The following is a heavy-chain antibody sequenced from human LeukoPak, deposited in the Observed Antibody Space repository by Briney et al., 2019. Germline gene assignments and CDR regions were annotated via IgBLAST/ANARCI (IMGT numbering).Heavy chain of an antibody. Sequence: GGSLRLSCAASGFTFGSYWMSSVRQAPGKGLEWVANIKEDGSEKYYVDSMKGRFTISRDNAKNTMSRDNAKNSLYLEMNSLRAEDTAVYYCARAVGYCRGGSCYAYYFDYWGQGTLVTVSS. V-gene: IGHV3-7*03. J-gene: IGHJ4*02. CDR1: GFTFGSYW. CDR3: ARAVGYCRGGSCYAYYFDY. D-gene: IGHD2-15*01. CDR2: IKEDGSEK.